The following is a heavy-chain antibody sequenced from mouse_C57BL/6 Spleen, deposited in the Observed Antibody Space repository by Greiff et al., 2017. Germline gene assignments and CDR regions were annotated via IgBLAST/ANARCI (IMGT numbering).Heavy chain of an antibody. CDR2: IDPSDSYT. V-gene: IGHV1-69*01. D-gene: IGHD1-1*01. Sequence: QVQLQQPGAELVMPGASVKLSCKASGYTFTSYWMHWVKQRPGQGLEWIGEIDPSDSYTNYNQKFKGKSTLTVDKSSSTAYMQLSSLTSEDSAVYYCARSASSYNYYAMDYWGQGTSVTVSS. CDR1: GYTFTSYW. CDR3: ARSASSYNYYAMDY. J-gene: IGHJ4*01.